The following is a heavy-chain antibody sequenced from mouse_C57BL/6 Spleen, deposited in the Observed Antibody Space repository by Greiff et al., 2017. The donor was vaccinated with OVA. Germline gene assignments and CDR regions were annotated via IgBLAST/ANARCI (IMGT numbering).Heavy chain of an antibody. CDR3: AREGGTTPFDY. J-gene: IGHJ2*01. V-gene: IGHV3-6*01. Sequence: EVKLQESGPGLVKPSQSLSLTCSVTGYSITSGYYWNWIRQFPGNKLEWMGYISYDGSNNYNPSLKNRISITRDTSKNQFFLKLNSVTTEDTATYYCAREGGTTPFDYWGQGTTLTVSS. D-gene: IGHD1-1*01. CDR1: GYSITSGYY. CDR2: ISYDGSN.